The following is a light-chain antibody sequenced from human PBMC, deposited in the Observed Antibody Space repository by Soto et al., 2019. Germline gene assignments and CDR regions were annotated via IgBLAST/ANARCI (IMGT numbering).Light chain of an antibody. CDR1: SSDVGGYNY. Sequence: QSALTQPASVSGSPGQSITISCTGTSSDVGGYNYASWYQQHPGKAPKLMIYDVSNRPSGVSNRFSGSKSGNTASLTISGLQAEDEADYSCSSYTSSSNYVFGTGTMVTV. CDR3: SSYTSSSNYV. V-gene: IGLV2-14*01. J-gene: IGLJ1*01. CDR2: DVS.